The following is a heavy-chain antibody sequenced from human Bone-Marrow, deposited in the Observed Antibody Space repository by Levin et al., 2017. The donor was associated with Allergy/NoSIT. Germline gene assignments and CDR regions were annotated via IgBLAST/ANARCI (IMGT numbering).Heavy chain of an antibody. CDR1: GFTFNSFGRSGNSYA. D-gene: IGHD3-22*01. V-gene: IGHV3-23*01. CDR3: AKVGTDYYDRPYGMDV. CDR2: ISATGSTT. J-gene: IGHJ6*02. Sequence: GGSLRLSCVVSGFTFNSFGRSGNSYAMNWVRQAPGKGLEWGSTISATGSTTYYADSVRGRFTVSRDSSRNTLYLQMNSLRAEDTALYYSAKVGTDYYDRPYGMDVWGQGTTVTVSS.